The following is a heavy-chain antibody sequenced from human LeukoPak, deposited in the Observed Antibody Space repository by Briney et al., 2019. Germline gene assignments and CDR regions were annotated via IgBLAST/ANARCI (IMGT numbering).Heavy chain of an antibody. CDR3: VRTRWLQFAYFDY. J-gene: IGHJ4*02. CDR2: IYYSGST. V-gene: IGHV4-31*03. CDR1: GGSISSGGYY. Sequence: PSQTLSLTCTVSGGSISSGGYYWRWIRQHPGKGLEWIGYIYYSGSTYYNPSLKSRVTISVDTSKNQFSLKLSSVTAADTAVYYCVRTRWLQFAYFDYWGQGTLATVSS. D-gene: IGHD5-24*01.